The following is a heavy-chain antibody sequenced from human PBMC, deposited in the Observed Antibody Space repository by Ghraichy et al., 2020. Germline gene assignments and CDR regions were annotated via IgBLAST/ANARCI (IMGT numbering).Heavy chain of an antibody. CDR3: AKGIVATIGGGIDY. V-gene: IGHV3-23*01. Sequence: GESLNISCAASGFTFSSYAMSWVRQAPGKGLEWVSAISGSGGSTYYADSVKGRFTISRDNSKNTLYLQMNSLRAEDTAVYYCAKGIVATIGGGIDYWGQGTLVTVSS. J-gene: IGHJ4*02. D-gene: IGHD5-12*01. CDR2: ISGSGGST. CDR1: GFTFSSYA.